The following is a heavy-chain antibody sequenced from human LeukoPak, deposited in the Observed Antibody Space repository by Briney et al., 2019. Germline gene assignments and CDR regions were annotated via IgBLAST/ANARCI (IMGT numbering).Heavy chain of an antibody. CDR2: FDPEDGET. Sequence: ASVKVSCKVSGYTLTELSMHWVRQAPGKGLEWMGGFDPEDGETIYAQKFQGRVTMTEDTSTDTAYMELSSLRSEDTAVYYCARDRGWTGYCTNGVCSSNWFDPWGQGTLVTVSS. CDR1: GYTLTELS. V-gene: IGHV1-24*01. D-gene: IGHD2-8*01. J-gene: IGHJ5*02. CDR3: ARDRGWTGYCTNGVCSSNWFDP.